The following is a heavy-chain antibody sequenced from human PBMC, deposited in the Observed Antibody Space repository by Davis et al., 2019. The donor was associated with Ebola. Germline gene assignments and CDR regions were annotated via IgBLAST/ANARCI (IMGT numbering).Heavy chain of an antibody. J-gene: IGHJ4*02. CDR1: GFTFSSYA. Sequence: PGGSLRLSCAASGFTFSSYAMSWVRQAPGKGLEWVSAISGSGGSTYYADSVKGRFTISRDNSKNTLYLQMNSLRAEDTAVYYCAKEAEDYDFWSGYPIYFDYWGQGTLVTVSS. D-gene: IGHD3-3*01. V-gene: IGHV3-23*01. CDR3: AKEAEDYDFWSGYPIYFDY. CDR2: ISGSGGST.